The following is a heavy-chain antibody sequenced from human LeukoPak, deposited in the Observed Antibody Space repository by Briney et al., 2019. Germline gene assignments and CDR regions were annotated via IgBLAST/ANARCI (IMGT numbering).Heavy chain of an antibody. D-gene: IGHD3-10*01. Sequence: GGSLRLSCVASGFAFSNYGMHWVRQAPGKGLEWVAFIRYVGSNEYYADSVRGRFAISRDNSQNTLHLQMNILRVEDTAVYYCVKDWGVLPDYTADGFDIWGPGTMVTVSS. CDR1: GFAFSNYG. J-gene: IGHJ3*02. V-gene: IGHV3-30*02. CDR2: IRYVGSNE. CDR3: VKDWGVLPDYTADGFDI.